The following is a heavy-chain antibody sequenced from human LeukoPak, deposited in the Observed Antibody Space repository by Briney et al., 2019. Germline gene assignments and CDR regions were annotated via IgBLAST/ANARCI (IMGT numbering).Heavy chain of an antibody. J-gene: IGHJ4*02. CDR2: INAGNGNT. CDR3: ARSAYCGGDCYLPFDY. D-gene: IGHD2-21*02. V-gene: IGHV1-3*01. CDR1: GYTFTSYA. Sequence: ASVKVSCKASGYTFTSYATHWVRQVPGQRLEWMGWINAGNGNTKYSQKFQGRVTITRDTSASTAYMELSSLRSEDTAVYYCARSAYCGGDCYLPFDYWGQGTLVTVSS.